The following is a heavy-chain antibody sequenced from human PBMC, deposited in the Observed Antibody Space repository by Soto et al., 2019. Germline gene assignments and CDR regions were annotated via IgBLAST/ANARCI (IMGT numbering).Heavy chain of an antibody. J-gene: IGHJ4*02. Sequence: GGSLRLSCAASGFTFSSYGMHWVRQAPGKGLEWVAVIWYDGSNKYYADSVKGRFTISRDNSKNTLYLQMNSLRAEDTAVYYCARGQAYYSNFPANDYWSQGTLVTVSS. V-gene: IGHV3-33*01. CDR1: GFTFSSYG. CDR2: IWYDGSNK. CDR3: ARGQAYYSNFPANDY. D-gene: IGHD4-4*01.